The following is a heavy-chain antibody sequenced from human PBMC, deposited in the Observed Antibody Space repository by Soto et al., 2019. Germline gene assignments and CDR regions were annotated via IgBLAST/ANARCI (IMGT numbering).Heavy chain of an antibody. CDR3: ARVSSGWLLDY. CDR2: IIPILGIA. J-gene: IGHJ4*02. D-gene: IGHD6-19*01. V-gene: IGHV1-69*02. CDR1: GGTFSSYT. Sequence: QVQLVQSGAEVKKPGSSVKVSCKASGGTFSSYTISWVRQAPGQGLEWMGRIIPILGIANYAQKFQGRVTITADKSTSTAYRELSSLRSEDTAVYYCARVSSGWLLDYWGQGTVVTVSS.